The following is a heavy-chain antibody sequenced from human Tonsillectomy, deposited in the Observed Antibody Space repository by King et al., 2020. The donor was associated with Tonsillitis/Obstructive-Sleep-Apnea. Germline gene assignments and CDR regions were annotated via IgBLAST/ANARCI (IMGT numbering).Heavy chain of an antibody. D-gene: IGHD6-6*01. V-gene: IGHV1-46*01. CDR3: ARDMSDQIEYSSSLASSDY. Sequence: VQLVESGAEVKKPGASVKVSCKASGYTFTSYYMHWVRQAPGQGLEWMGIINPSGGSTSYAHKFEGRVTMTRDTSTSTVYMELSSLRSEDTAVYYCARDMSDQIEYSSSLASSDYWGQGTLVTVSS. CDR1: GYTFTSYY. CDR2: INPSGGST. J-gene: IGHJ4*02.